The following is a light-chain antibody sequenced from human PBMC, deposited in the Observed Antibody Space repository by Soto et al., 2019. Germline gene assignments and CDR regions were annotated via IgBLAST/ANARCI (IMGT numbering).Light chain of an antibody. V-gene: IGKV3-15*01. CDR2: SAS. J-gene: IGKJ2*01. Sequence: EIVMTQSPATLSVSPGERATLSCRAIQSISTALAWYQQKPGQPPRLLIYSASTRATGVPARFTGSGSGSEFTLTISGLQSEDFAVYYCQQGHNWPLTFGQGTRLEI. CDR1: QSISTA. CDR3: QQGHNWPLT.